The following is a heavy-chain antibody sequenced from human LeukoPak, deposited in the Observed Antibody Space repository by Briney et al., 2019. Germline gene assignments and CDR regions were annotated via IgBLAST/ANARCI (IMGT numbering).Heavy chain of an antibody. Sequence: GGSLRLSCAASGFTFSSYGMHWVRQAPGKGLEWVAVIWYDGSNKYYADSVKGRFTISRDNSKNTLYPQMNSLRAEDTAVYYCARDSRSSWYILTYWGQGTLVTVSS. CDR2: IWYDGSNK. CDR1: GFTFSSYG. CDR3: ARDSRSSWYILTY. D-gene: IGHD6-13*01. J-gene: IGHJ4*02. V-gene: IGHV3-33*01.